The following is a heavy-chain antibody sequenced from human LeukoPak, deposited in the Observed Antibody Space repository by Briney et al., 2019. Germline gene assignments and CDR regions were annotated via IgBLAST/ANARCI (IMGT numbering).Heavy chain of an antibody. CDR2: IYYSGST. CDR3: ARARETYCGGDCYSSWFDP. V-gene: IGHV4-59*01. Sequence: KPSETLSLTCTVSGGSISSYYWSWIRQPPGKGLEWIGYIYYSGSTNYNPSLKSRVTISVDTSKNQFSLKLSSVTAADTAVYYSARARETYCGGDCYSSWFDPWGQGTLVTVSS. CDR1: GGSISSYY. D-gene: IGHD2-21*01. J-gene: IGHJ5*02.